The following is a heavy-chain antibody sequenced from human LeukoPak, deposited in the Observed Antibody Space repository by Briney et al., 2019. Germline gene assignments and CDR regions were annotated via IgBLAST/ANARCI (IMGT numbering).Heavy chain of an antibody. Sequence: KPSETLSLTCAVYGGSFSGYYWSWIRQPPGKALEWLALIYWNDDKRYSPSLKSRLTITKDTSKNQVLLTMTNMDPVDTATYYCTHRPGYCSGGTCYGYWGQGTLVTVSS. CDR1: GGSFSGYYWS. V-gene: IGHV2-5*01. J-gene: IGHJ4*02. D-gene: IGHD2-15*01. CDR3: THRPGYCSGGTCYGY. CDR2: IYWNDDK.